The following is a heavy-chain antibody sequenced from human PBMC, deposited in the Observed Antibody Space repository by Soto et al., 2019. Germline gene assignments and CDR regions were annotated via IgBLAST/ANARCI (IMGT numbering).Heavy chain of an antibody. CDR2: ISYSGST. CDR1: GGSMSSYY. D-gene: IGHD2-15*01. CDR3: ARADPDASVGY. Sequence: SETLSLTCTVSGGSMSSYYWTWLRQSPGRGLEWIGYISYSGSTYYNPSLKSRVTISADTSKNQFSLRMNSMIAADTAVYYCARADPDASVGYWGQGTLVTAPQ. J-gene: IGHJ4*02. V-gene: IGHV4-59*01.